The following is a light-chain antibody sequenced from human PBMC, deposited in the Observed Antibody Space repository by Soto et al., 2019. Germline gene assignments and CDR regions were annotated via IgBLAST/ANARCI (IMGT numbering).Light chain of an antibody. J-gene: IGKJ1*01. Sequence: EIVLTQSPATLSLSPGERATLSCRSSQDIGSSNVAWYQHKPGLAPRLLLYGASSRATGIPDRFSGGGSGTDFTLTISRLEPEDFGVYYCQQRGGSPPTWTFGQGTKVDI. CDR1: QDIGSSN. CDR2: GAS. V-gene: IGKV3-20*01. CDR3: QQRGGSPPTWT.